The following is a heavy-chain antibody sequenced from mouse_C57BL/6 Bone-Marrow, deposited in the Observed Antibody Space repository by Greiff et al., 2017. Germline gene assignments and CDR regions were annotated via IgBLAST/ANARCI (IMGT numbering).Heavy chain of an antibody. CDR1: GYSITSDY. D-gene: IGHD1-1*01. V-gene: IGHV3-8*01. CDR3: ARCDTTVVDWYFDV. Sequence: VQLQQSGPGLAKPSQTLSLTCSVTGYSITSDYWNWIRKFPGNKLEYMGYISYSGSTYYNPSLKSRISITRDTSKNQYYLQVNSVTTEDTATYYCARCDTTVVDWYFDVWGTGTTVTVSS. CDR2: ISYSGST. J-gene: IGHJ1*03.